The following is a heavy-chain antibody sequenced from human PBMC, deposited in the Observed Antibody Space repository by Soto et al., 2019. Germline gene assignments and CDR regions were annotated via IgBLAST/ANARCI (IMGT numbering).Heavy chain of an antibody. CDR3: ARSPSWETTVTPYYFDY. Sequence: QVQLVQSGAEVKKPGASVKVSCKASRYTFISYDINWVRQATGQGLEWMGWMNPKRAKTGYAQNFQGRVTMTRNTFIRTVYMELSSLRSEDTADYYCARSPSWETTVTPYYFDYWGQGTLVTVSS. V-gene: IGHV1-8*01. CDR1: RYTFISYD. J-gene: IGHJ4*02. CDR2: MNPKRAKT. D-gene: IGHD4-4*01.